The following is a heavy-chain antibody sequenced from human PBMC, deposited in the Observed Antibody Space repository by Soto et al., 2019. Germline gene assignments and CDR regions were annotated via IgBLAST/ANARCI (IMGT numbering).Heavy chain of an antibody. V-gene: IGHV4-39*01. J-gene: IGHJ4*02. CDR2: IFYSGTT. CDR1: GGSISGSSYY. D-gene: IGHD3-10*01. CDR3: ESSESYDQSDY. Sequence: PSETLSLTCTVSGGSISGSSYYWGWIRQPPGKGLEWIGNIFYSGTTYYNPSLKSRATISVDTSKNQFSLKLRSVTAADTAVYYCESSESYDQSDYWGQGTLVTVSS.